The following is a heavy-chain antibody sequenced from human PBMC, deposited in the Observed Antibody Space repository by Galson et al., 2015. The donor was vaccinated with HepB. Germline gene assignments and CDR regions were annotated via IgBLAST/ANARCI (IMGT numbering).Heavy chain of an antibody. CDR3: ARDYVVRGVIRRGGYFQH. CDR1: GFTFSSYA. CDR2: ISYDGSNK. J-gene: IGHJ1*01. V-gene: IGHV3-30*04. Sequence: SLRLSCAASGFTFSSYAMHWVRQAPGKGLEWVAVISYDGSNKYYADSVKGRFTISRDNSKNTLYLQMNSLRAEDTAVYYCARDYVVRGVIRRGGYFQHWGQGTLVTVSS. D-gene: IGHD3-10*01.